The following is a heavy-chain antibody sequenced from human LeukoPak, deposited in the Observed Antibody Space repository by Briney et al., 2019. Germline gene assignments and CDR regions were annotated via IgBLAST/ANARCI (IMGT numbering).Heavy chain of an antibody. CDR2: IYSGGSI. V-gene: IGHV3-66*01. CDR1: GFTVSSKY. CDR3: GRGPGYSSVDY. Sequence: GGSLRLSCAASGFTVSSKYMSRVRQAPGKGLEWVSVIYSGGSIYYADSVKGRFTISRDNSKNTLYLLMNSLRDEDTAVYYCGRGPGYSSVDYWGQGTLVTVSS. J-gene: IGHJ4*02. D-gene: IGHD5-18*01.